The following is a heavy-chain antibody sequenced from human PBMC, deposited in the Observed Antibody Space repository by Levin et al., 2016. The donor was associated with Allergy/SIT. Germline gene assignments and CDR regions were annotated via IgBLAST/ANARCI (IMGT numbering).Heavy chain of an antibody. CDR2: ISSRSEFT. Sequence: GGSLRLSCAASGFTLSDYYMGWIRQAPGRGLEWVSYISSRSEFTTYADSVRGRFTISRDNAKNSLYLQMNNLRAEDTAIYYCAREVADWSYGGFDYWGQGALVTVSS. D-gene: IGHD4-23*01. J-gene: IGHJ4*02. V-gene: IGHV3-11*06. CDR1: GFTLSDYY. CDR3: AREVADWSYGGFDY.